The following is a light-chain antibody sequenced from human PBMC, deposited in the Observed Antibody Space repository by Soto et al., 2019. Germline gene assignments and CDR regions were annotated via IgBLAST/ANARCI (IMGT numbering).Light chain of an antibody. CDR3: SAWDDNIYGPV. Sequence: QSVLTQPPSASGTPGQRVAISCSGGSSDIGSNPVNWYLHVPGAAPKLLIYRDNQRPSGVPDRFSGSKSGTSASLTISGLRSEDEADYFCSAWDDNIYGPVFGGGTKLTVL. CDR2: RDN. V-gene: IGLV1-44*01. J-gene: IGLJ2*01. CDR1: SSDIGSNP.